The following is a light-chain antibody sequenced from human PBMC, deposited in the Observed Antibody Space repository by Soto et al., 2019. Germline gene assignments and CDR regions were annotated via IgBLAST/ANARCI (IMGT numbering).Light chain of an antibody. Sequence: EMVMTQSPLSLPVTPGEPAAISCRSSQSLLHSNGYYYLDWYLQKPGQSPQLLIYLGSNRASGVPDRFSGSGSGTDFSMKISRVAAEDVGVYYCMQDLQARTFGQGTKVE. V-gene: IGKV2-28*01. CDR3: MQDLQART. CDR2: LGS. J-gene: IGKJ1*01. CDR1: QSLLHSNGYYY.